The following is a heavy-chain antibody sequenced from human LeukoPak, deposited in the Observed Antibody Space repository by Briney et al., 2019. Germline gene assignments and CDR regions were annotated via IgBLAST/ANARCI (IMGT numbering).Heavy chain of an antibody. J-gene: IGHJ5*02. CDR3: ARGRKQWLVRSNWFDP. CDR2: INHSGST. CDR1: GGSFSGYY. V-gene: IGHV4-34*01. D-gene: IGHD6-19*01. Sequence: SETLSLTCAVYGGSFSGYYWSWIRQPPGKGLEWIGEINHSGSTNYNPSLKSRVTISVDTSKNQFSLKLSSVTAADTAVYYCARGRKQWLVRSNWFDPWGQGTLVTVSS.